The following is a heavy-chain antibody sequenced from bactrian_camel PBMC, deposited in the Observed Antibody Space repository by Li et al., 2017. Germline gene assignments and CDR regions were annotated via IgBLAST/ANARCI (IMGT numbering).Heavy chain of an antibody. J-gene: IGHJ4*01. CDR2: IDSDGGT. CDR1: GYPYRDYC. D-gene: IGHD2*01. Sequence: HVQLVESGGGSVPAGGSLTLSCAVSGYPYRDYCMGWFRQAPGKEREGVAAIDSDGGTTYADSVKGRFTISKDNAKNTLHLQMNSLKPEDTAMYYCAARMLWGSGYCYTDPLQYTDWGQGTQVTVSS. CDR3: AARMLWGSGYCYTDPLQYTD. V-gene: IGHV3S26*01.